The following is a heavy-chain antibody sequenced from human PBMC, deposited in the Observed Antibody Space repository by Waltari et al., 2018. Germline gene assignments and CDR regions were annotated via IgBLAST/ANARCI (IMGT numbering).Heavy chain of an antibody. V-gene: IGHV4-39*07. J-gene: IGHJ4*02. CDR3: ARHQKGYCSGGSCPPVDY. D-gene: IGHD2-15*01. Sequence: QLQPQESGPGLVKPSETLSLTCTVSGGSISSSSYYWGWIRQPPGKGLEWIGSIDYSGSTYCHPAPKGRVTISVDTSKSQFSLKLSSGPAADTAVYYCARHQKGYCSGGSCPPVDYWGQGALVTVSS. CDR2: IDYSGST. CDR1: GGSISSSSYY.